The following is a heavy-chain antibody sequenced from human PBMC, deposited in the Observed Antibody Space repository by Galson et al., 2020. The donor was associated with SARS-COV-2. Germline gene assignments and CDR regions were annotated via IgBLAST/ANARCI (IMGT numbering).Heavy chain of an antibody. J-gene: IGHJ6*02. D-gene: IGHD3-3*01. Sequence: GESLKISCKASGYTLTDYYIHWVRQAPGQGFEWLGWINAYSGGTNHAPTFHVTMSRDTSISTAYMELNSLRYDDTAVYYCARGSMIFGARDYYSMDVWGQGTAVTVSS. CDR1: GYTLTDYY. CDR2: INAYSGGT. CDR3: ARGSMIFGARDYYSMDV. V-gene: IGHV1-2*02.